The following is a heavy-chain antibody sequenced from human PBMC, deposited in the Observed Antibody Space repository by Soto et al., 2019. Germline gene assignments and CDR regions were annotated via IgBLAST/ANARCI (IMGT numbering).Heavy chain of an antibody. Sequence: PGGSLRLSCAASGITFGQYAMSWVRLAPGKGLEWVSVVGPSGASTFYADSERGRFTISRDNSENTLYLQMNSLRAADTALYFCARSYYYDSTGYYRTFDYWGPGTLVTVSS. CDR2: VGPSGAST. J-gene: IGHJ4*02. CDR1: GITFGQYA. D-gene: IGHD3-22*01. V-gene: IGHV3-23*01. CDR3: ARSYYYDSTGYYRTFDY.